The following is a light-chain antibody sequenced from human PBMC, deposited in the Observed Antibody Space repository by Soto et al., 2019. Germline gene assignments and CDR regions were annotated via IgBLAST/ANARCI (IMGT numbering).Light chain of an antibody. V-gene: IGKV3-11*01. CDR1: QSVSSY. CDR3: QQRSNWPPIP. J-gene: IGKJ5*01. CDR2: DAS. Sequence: EIVLTQSPATLSLSPGERATLSCRASQSVSSYLAWYQQKPGQAPRLLIYDASNRATGIPARFSGSGAGTDFTLTISSLEPDDFAVYYCQQRSNWPPIPFGQGTRLEIK.